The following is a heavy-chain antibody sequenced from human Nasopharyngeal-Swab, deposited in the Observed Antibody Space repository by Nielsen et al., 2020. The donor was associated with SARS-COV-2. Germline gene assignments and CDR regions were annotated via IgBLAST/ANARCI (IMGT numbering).Heavy chain of an antibody. CDR1: AFTLTNYG. CDR3: TRDISIMVKFGGVMGDAFDI. Sequence: ASVKVSCKASAFTLTNYGISWVRQAPGQGLEWMGWISGHNGDANYAQNVQGRVALTTDTSTNTVHMALRSLRSDDTAIYYCTRDISIMVKFGGVMGDAFDIWGQGTIVTVSS. V-gene: IGHV1-18*04. J-gene: IGHJ3*02. D-gene: IGHD3-16*01. CDR2: ISGHNGDA.